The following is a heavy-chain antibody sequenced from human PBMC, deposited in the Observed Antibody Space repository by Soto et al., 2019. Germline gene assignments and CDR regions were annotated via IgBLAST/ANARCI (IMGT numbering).Heavy chain of an antibody. Sequence: GGSLRLSCAASGFTFSSYAMSWVRQAPGKGLEWVSAISGSGGSTYYADSVKGRFTISRDNSQNTLYLQRISLRAEDTAVYFCSKGEVVIAAPLNAFDIWGQGTMVTVSS. CDR2: ISGSGGST. V-gene: IGHV3-23*01. CDR3: SKGEVVIAAPLNAFDI. CDR1: GFTFSSYA. D-gene: IGHD6-6*01. J-gene: IGHJ3*02.